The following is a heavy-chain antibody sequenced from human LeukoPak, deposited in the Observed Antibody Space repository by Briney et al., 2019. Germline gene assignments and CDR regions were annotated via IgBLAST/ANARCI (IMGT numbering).Heavy chain of an antibody. J-gene: IGHJ2*01. D-gene: IGHD3-16*01. V-gene: IGHV4-59*01. CDR2: IYYSGTT. Sequence: SETLSLTCTVSGGSIGSYFWSWIRQPLGKRLEWMGYIYYSGTTNYNPSLKSRVTRSMDRSKNQFSLKLTSVTAADTAVYYCARETYSYTLGGYSFDLWGRGTLVTVSS. CDR3: ARETYSYTLGGYSFDL. CDR1: GGSIGSYF.